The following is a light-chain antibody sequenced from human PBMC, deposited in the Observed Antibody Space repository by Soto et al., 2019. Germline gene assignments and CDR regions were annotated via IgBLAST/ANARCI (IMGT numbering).Light chain of an antibody. CDR2: EVT. CDR1: SSDVGGYNY. V-gene: IGLV2-14*01. Sequence: QSALTQPASVSGSPGQSITISCTGTSSDVGGYNYVSWYQQHPGKAPKLMIYEVTNRPSGVSNRFSGSKSDNTASLTISGLQAEDEADYYCNSFTSTSTYVFGTGTKVTV. CDR3: NSFTSTSTYV. J-gene: IGLJ1*01.